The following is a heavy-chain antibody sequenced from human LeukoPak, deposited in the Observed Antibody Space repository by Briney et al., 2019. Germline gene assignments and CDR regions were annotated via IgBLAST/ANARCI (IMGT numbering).Heavy chain of an antibody. CDR1: GFTFSSYG. CDR3: AKVMWTGGTISFGY. D-gene: IGHD3-9*01. V-gene: IGHV3-30*18. CDR2: ISYDGSNE. Sequence: GGSLRLSCAASGFTFSSYGMHWVRQAPGKGLEWVALISYDGSNEYYGESVKGRFTISRDNSENTLYLEMDSLRPEDTAIYYCAKVMWTGGTISFGYWGQGTPVTVSS. J-gene: IGHJ4*02.